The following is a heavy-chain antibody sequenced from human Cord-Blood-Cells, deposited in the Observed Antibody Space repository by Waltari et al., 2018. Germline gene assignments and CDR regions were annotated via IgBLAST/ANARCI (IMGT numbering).Heavy chain of an antibody. D-gene: IGHD7-27*01. Sequence: QVQLVQSGAEVKKPGASVKVSCKASGYTFTGYYMPWVRQAPGQGLAWMGWFNPNRGGKNYAQKFQGRVTRTRDTSISPAYMELSRLRSDDTAVYYCARVVTGDSPFDYWGEGTLVTVSS. J-gene: IGHJ4*02. CDR1: GYTFTGYY. CDR2: FNPNRGGK. CDR3: ARVVTGDSPFDY. V-gene: IGHV1-2*02.